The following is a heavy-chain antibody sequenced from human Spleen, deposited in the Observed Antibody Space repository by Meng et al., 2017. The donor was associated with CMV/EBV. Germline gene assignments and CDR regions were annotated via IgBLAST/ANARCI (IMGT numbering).Heavy chain of an antibody. CDR3: TTFRLAAAGTSY. J-gene: IGHJ4*02. CDR1: GFTFSSAW. CDR2: IKSKADGGTT. Sequence: GESLKISCAASGFTFSSAWMSWVRQAPGKGLEWVGRIKSKADGGTTDYASPVKGRFTISRDDSKNTVYLQMNSLKTEDIAVYYCTTFRLAAAGTSYWGQGTLVTVSS. D-gene: IGHD6-13*01. V-gene: IGHV3-15*01.